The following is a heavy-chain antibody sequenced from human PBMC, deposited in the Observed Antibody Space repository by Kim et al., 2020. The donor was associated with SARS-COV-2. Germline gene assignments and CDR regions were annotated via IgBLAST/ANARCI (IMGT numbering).Heavy chain of an antibody. CDR2: TYYSSKCYS. V-gene: IGHV6-1*01. D-gene: IGHD3-16*01. J-gene: IGHJ6*03. CDR1: GDSLSSNSAT. Sequence: SQTLSLTCAISGDSLSSNSATCTWIRPSPSRGLELLGRTYYSSKCYSDYAISVKSRLTINSDTSTNQYSLQLDSVTPVDTAVYYFAREWGRTYYMDVWDK. CDR3: AREWGRTYYMDV.